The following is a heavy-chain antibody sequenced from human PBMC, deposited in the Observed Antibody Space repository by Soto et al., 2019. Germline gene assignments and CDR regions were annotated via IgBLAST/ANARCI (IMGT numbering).Heavy chain of an antibody. J-gene: IGHJ3*02. CDR1: GFTFSSYE. D-gene: IGHD3-22*01. V-gene: IGHV3-48*03. CDR3: ATQRDYYYDSRPLNAFDI. CDR2: ISSSDNAI. Sequence: GGSLRLSCAASGFTFSSYEMNWVRQAPGRGLEWVSYISSSDNAIHYADSVKGRFTISRDNAKNSLYLQMNSLRAEDTAVYYCATQRDYYYDSRPLNAFDIWGQGTMVTVSS.